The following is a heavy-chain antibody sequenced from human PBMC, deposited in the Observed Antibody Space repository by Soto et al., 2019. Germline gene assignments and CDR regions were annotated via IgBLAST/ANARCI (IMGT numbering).Heavy chain of an antibody. Sequence: GAAVKVSCKASGYTFTGYYMHWVRQAPGQGLEWMGWINPNSGGTNYAQKFQGRVTMTRDTSISTAYMELSRLRSDDTAVYYCAAGGPDYYYYGMDVWGQGTTVTVSS. CDR2: INPNSGGT. J-gene: IGHJ6*02. CDR1: GYTFTGYY. V-gene: IGHV1-2*02. CDR3: AAGGPDYYYYGMDV. D-gene: IGHD3-10*01.